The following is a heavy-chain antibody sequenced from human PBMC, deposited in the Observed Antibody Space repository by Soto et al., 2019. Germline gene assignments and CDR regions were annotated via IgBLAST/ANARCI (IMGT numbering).Heavy chain of an antibody. J-gene: IGHJ3*02. D-gene: IGHD2-15*01. CDR1: GYSFTSYW. CDR2: IYPGDSDT. V-gene: IGHV5-51*01. CDR3: ATHSLRYCSGGSCYDDAFDI. Sequence: PGESLKISCKGSGYSFTSYWIGWVRQMPGKGLEWMGIIYPGDSDTRYSPSFQGQVTISADKSISTAYLQWSSLKASDTVMYYCATHSLRYCSGGSCYDDAFDIWGQGTMVTVSS.